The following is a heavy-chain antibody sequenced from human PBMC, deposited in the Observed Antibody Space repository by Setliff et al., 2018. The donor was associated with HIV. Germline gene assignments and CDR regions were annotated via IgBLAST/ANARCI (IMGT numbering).Heavy chain of an antibody. V-gene: IGHV4-4*07. CDR1: GGSFSTYY. J-gene: IGHJ3*01. Sequence: TLSLTCTVSGGSFSTYYWSWIRQPAGEGLEYIGRVHSTGTTIYNPSLKSRVTMSVDTSKNQLSLKLRSVTAADTAVYYCVRARITMTGGRLEPYAFDRWGQGTKVTVSS. CDR2: VHSTGTT. CDR3: VRARITMTGGRLEPYAFDR. D-gene: IGHD3-22*01.